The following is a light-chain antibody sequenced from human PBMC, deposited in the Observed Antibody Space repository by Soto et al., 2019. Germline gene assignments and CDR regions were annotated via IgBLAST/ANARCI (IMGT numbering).Light chain of an antibody. CDR3: QQYDSLPYT. V-gene: IGKV1-33*01. Sequence: DIQMTQSPSSLSASVGDRVTITCQASQNIYNYLNWYQQKPGKAPKLLIYNAFNLEDGVPSRFSGSGSETDFTITISSLQPEDSATYYCQQYDSLPYTFGQGTKLEIE. CDR2: NAF. J-gene: IGKJ2*01. CDR1: QNIYNY.